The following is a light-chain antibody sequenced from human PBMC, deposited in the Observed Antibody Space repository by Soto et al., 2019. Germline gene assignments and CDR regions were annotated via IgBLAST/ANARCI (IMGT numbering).Light chain of an antibody. Sequence: NFMLTQPHSVSESPGKTVTISCTRSSGSIASNYVQWYQQRPGSAPTTVIYEDNQRLSGVPDRFSGSIDSSSNSASLTISGLKTEDEADYYCQSYDSSPLWVFGTGTKVTVL. CDR3: QSYDSSPLWV. CDR2: EDN. CDR1: SGSIASNY. J-gene: IGLJ1*01. V-gene: IGLV6-57*04.